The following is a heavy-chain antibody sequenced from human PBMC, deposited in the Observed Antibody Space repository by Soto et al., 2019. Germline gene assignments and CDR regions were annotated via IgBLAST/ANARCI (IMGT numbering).Heavy chain of an antibody. CDR3: GRVDSSRYYYAFEI. D-gene: IGHD3-22*01. CDR2: IYYSGST. CDR1: GGSISSYY. J-gene: IGHJ3*02. Sequence: SETLSLTCTVSGGSISSYYWSWIRQPPGKGLEWIGYIYYSGSTNYNPSLKSRVTISVDTSKNQFSLKLSSVTAAATAVNYCGRVDSSRYYYAFEIWGQGTMVTVSS. V-gene: IGHV4-59*01.